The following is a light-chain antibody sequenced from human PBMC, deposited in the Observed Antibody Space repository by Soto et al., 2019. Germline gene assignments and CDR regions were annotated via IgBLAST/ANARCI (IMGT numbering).Light chain of an antibody. J-gene: IGKJ5*01. Sequence: DIQMTHSPSSLCASEGNRITITCRAIQSISTYLNWYQKKPGKAPNLLIYDASRLQSGVPSRFSGSGGGTDFTLSISSVQPEDFATYFCQQSYMDPITFGQGTRLEI. CDR1: QSISTY. CDR3: QQSYMDPIT. V-gene: IGKV1-39*01. CDR2: DAS.